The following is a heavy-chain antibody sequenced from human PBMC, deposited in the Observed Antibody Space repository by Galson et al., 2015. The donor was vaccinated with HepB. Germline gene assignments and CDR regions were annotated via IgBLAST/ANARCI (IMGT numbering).Heavy chain of an antibody. V-gene: IGHV3-53*01. CDR2: LYATGNT. CDR1: GFSVSDNY. J-gene: IGHJ4*02. Sequence: SLRLSCAASGFSVSDNYLSWFRQAPGKGLQWVSTLYATGNTYYADSVKGRFTISRADSKNTLYHQLNNVGADDTAVYYCVRGLRGDALYWGQGTLLTVSA. D-gene: IGHD3-10*01. CDR3: VRGLRGDALY.